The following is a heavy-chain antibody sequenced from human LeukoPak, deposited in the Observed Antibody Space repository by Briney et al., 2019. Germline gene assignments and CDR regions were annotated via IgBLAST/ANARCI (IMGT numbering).Heavy chain of an antibody. D-gene: IGHD6-19*01. CDR2: ISAYDGNT. V-gene: IGHV1-18*01. CDR3: ATKRMGAVAATDY. CDR1: GYTFTSYG. Sequence: DSVKVSCKASGYTFTSYGINWVRQAPGQGLEWMGWISAYDGNTNYAQKLQGRVIMTTDTSTTTAYMELRSLTSDDTAVYYCATKRMGAVAATDYWGQGTLVTVSS. J-gene: IGHJ4*02.